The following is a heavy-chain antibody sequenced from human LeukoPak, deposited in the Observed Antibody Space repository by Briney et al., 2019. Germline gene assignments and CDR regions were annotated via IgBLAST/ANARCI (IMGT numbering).Heavy chain of an antibody. CDR2: ISGSGGST. CDR1: GLTFSSHA. V-gene: IGHV3-23*02. CDR3: AKGSGYYNYYYYNMDV. J-gene: IGHJ6*02. Sequence: GGSLRLSCAASGLTFSSHAMTWVRQAPGKGLEWVSAISGSGGSTYYGDSVKGRFTISRDNSKNTLYLQMNSLRAEDTATYYCAKGSGYYNYYYYNMDVWGQGTTVTVSS. D-gene: IGHD3-3*01.